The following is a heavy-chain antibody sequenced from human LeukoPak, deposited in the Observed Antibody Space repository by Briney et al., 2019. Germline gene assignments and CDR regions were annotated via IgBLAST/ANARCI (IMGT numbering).Heavy chain of an antibody. CDR2: LRQGGSEK. Sequence: GGSLRLSCAAYGFTFSSHWMTWVRQAPGKGLEWVASLRQGGSEKYYVDSVKGRFIVSRDDAKNSLCLQMNSLSADDTAVYFCARGPHYGDRVDYLDSWGQGTKVTVSS. D-gene: IGHD4-17*01. V-gene: IGHV3-7*01. CDR1: GFTFSSHW. CDR3: ARGPHYGDRVDYLDS. J-gene: IGHJ4*02.